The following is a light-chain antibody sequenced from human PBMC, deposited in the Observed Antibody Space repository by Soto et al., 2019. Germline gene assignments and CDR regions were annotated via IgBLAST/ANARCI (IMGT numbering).Light chain of an antibody. CDR3: QHYNSYFPWM. CDR2: GAS. J-gene: IGKJ1*01. V-gene: IGKV1-5*01. CDR1: QIIYNW. Sequence: DIQMTQSPSTLSGSVGDRFTIXXRASQIIYNWLAWYQQKPGKAPKLMXSGASTLEGGVPSRFSGSGSGTEFTLTISNLQPDDFATYYCQHYNSYFPWMFGQGTKVDIK.